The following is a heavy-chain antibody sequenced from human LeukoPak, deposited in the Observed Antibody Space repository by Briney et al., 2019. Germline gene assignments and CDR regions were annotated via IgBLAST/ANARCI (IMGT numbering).Heavy chain of an antibody. CDR2: ISSSSSYI. D-gene: IGHD5-18*01. V-gene: IGHV3-21*01. Sequence: GGSLRLSCAASGFTFSSYSMNWVRQAPGKGLEWVSSISSSSSYIYCADSVKGRFTISRDNAKNSLYLQMNSLRAEDTAVYYCARDEEDTAMVTRYFDYWGQGTLVTVSS. CDR1: GFTFSSYS. CDR3: ARDEEDTAMVTRYFDY. J-gene: IGHJ4*02.